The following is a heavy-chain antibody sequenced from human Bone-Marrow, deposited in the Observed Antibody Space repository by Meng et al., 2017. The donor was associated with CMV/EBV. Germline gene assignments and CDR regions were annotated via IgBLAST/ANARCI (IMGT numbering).Heavy chain of an antibody. V-gene: IGHV3-21*01. J-gene: IGHJ6*02. CDR3: ARDVTTLGYSGMDV. CDR2: ISSSSSYI. D-gene: IGHD4-23*01. Sequence: LSLTCAASGFTFSSYSMNWVRQAPGKGLEWVSSISSSSSYIYYADAVRGRFSISRDNSKNTLYVHMNSLRPEDTAIYYCARDVTTLGYSGMDVWGQGTTVTVSS. CDR1: GFTFSSYS.